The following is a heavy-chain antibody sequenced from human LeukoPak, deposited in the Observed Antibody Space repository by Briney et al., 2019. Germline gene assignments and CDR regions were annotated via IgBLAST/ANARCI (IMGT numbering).Heavy chain of an antibody. D-gene: IGHD3-9*01. Sequence: PSETLSLTCAVYDGSFSGYYWSWIRQPPGKGLEWIGEINHSGSTNYNPSLKSRVTISVDTSKNQFSLKLSSVTAADTAVYYCARARKPQYYDILTGHYYYYYYMDVWGKGTTVTISS. CDR3: ARARKPQYYDILTGHYYYYYYMDV. V-gene: IGHV4-34*01. CDR2: INHSGST. J-gene: IGHJ6*03. CDR1: DGSFSGYY.